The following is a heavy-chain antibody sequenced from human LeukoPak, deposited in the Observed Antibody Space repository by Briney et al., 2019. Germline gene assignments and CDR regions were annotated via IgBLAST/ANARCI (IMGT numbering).Heavy chain of an antibody. V-gene: IGHV4-34*01. D-gene: IGHD3-22*01. J-gene: IGHJ4*02. Sequence: SETLSLTCAVYGGPFSGYYWSWIRQPPGKGLEWIGEINHSGGTNYNPSLKSRVTISVDTSKNQFSLKLSSVTAADTAVYYCARGPSYYDSSGYYYGFDYWGQGTLVTVSS. CDR1: GGPFSGYY. CDR2: INHSGGT. CDR3: ARGPSYYDSSGYYYGFDY.